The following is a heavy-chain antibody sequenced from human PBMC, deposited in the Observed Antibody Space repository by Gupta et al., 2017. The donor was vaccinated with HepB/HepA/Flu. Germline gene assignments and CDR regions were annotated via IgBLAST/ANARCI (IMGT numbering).Heavy chain of an antibody. Sequence: EVQLVESGGGLVQHGGSLRLSCAASGFTFSSYWMHWVRQAPGKGLVWVSRINSDGSSTSYADSVKGRFTISRDNAKNTLYLQMNSLRAEDTAVYYCAGSSGWQGKHQLLWGQGTMVTVSS. V-gene: IGHV3-74*01. CDR1: GFTFSSYW. CDR2: INSDGSST. J-gene: IGHJ3*01. D-gene: IGHD6-19*01. CDR3: AGSSGWQGKHQLL.